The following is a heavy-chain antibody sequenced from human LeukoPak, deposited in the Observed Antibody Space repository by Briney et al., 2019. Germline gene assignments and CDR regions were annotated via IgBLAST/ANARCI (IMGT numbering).Heavy chain of an antibody. CDR1: GFTFSSYN. V-gene: IGHV3-21*01. J-gene: IGHJ4*02. D-gene: IGHD1-26*01. CDR3: ARGGSYVDY. Sequence: GGSLRLSCAASGFTFSSYNMNWVRQAPGKGLEWVASISSSSNYIYYVDSVKGRFTISRDNAKNSLYLQMNSLRAEDTAVYYCARGGSYVDYWGQGTLVTVSS. CDR2: ISSSSNYI.